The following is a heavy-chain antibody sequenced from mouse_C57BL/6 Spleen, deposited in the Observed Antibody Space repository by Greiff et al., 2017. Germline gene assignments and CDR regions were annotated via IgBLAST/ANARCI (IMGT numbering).Heavy chain of an antibody. V-gene: IGHV1-59*01. CDR2: IDPSDSYT. Sequence: QVQLQQPGAELVRPGTSVKLSCKASGYTFTSYWMHWVKQRPGQGLEWIGVIDPSDSYTNYNQKFKGKATLTVDTSSSTAYMQLSSLTSEDSAVYYCARDDHFDVWGTGTTVTVSS. CDR3: ARDDHFDV. CDR1: GYTFTSYW. J-gene: IGHJ1*03.